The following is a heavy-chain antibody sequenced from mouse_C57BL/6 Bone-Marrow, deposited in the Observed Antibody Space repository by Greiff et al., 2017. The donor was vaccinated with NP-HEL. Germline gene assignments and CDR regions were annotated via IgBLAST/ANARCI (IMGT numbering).Heavy chain of an antibody. CDR2: INPNNGGT. D-gene: IGHD2-4*01. J-gene: IGHJ4*01. Sequence: VQLQQSGPELVKPGASVKISCKASGYTFTDYYMNWVKQSHGKSLEWIGDINPNNGGTSYNQKFKGKATLTVDKSSSTAYMELRSLTSEDSAVYYCARATYYDYDEAMDYWGQGTSVTVSS. V-gene: IGHV1-26*01. CDR1: GYTFTDYY. CDR3: ARATYYDYDEAMDY.